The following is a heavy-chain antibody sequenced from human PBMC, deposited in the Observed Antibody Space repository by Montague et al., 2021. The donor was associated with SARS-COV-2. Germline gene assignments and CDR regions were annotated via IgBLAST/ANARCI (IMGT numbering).Heavy chain of an antibody. J-gene: IGHJ4*02. CDR1: GFSLSTSGMR. Sequence: VKPTQTLPLTCTFSGFSLSTSGMRASWIRQPPGKALEWLARIDWDDDKFYSTSLKTRLTISKDTSKNRVVLTMTNMDPVDTATYYCARSYYDILTAYYTPFDYWGQGTLVTVSS. CDR3: ARSYYDILTAYYTPFDY. V-gene: IGHV2-70*04. D-gene: IGHD3-9*01. CDR2: IDWDDDK.